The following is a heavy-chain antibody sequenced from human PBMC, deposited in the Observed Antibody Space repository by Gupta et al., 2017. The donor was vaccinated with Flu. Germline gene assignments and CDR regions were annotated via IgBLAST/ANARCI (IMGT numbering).Heavy chain of an antibody. Sequence: TFSAYHMNWVRQAPGKGLEWVSSISTTSGHIYYAASVKGRFTISRDNAKNSLYLQMNSLRAEDTALYYCARGYCGGDCYGDWGQGTLVTVSS. J-gene: IGHJ4*02. CDR2: ISTTSGHI. CDR1: TFSAYH. CDR3: ARGYCGGDCYGD. V-gene: IGHV3-21*01. D-gene: IGHD2-21*02.